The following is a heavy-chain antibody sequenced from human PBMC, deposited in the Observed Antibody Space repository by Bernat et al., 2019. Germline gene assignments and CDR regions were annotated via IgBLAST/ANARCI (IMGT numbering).Heavy chain of an antibody. J-gene: IGHJ4*02. Sequence: QVQLVESGGGVVQPGRSLRLSCAASGFTFSSYGMHWVRQAPGKGLEWVAVIWYDGSNKYYADAVKGRFTISRDNSKNTLYLQMNSLRAEDTAVYYCASGPFWRGYHEYYFDYWGQGTLVTVSS. CDR2: IWYDGSNK. D-gene: IGHD3-3*01. CDR3: ASGPFWRGYHEYYFDY. CDR1: GFTFSSYG. V-gene: IGHV3-33*01.